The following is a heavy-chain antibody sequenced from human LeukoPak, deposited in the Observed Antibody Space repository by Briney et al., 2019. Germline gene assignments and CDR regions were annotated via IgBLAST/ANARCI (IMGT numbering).Heavy chain of an antibody. D-gene: IGHD3-22*01. CDR2: ISSSSSYI. CDR1: GFTFSSYA. V-gene: IGHV3-21*01. Sequence: GGSLRLSCAASGFTFSSYAMSWVRQAPGKGLGWVSSISSSSSYIYYADSVKGRFTISRDNAKNSLYLQMNSLRAEDTAVYYCATPPYDSSGYYCWGQGTLVTVSS. J-gene: IGHJ4*02. CDR3: ATPPYDSSGYYC.